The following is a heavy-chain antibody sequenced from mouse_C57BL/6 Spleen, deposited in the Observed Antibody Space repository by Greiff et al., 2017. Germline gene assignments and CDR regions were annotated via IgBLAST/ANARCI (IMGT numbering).Heavy chain of an antibody. D-gene: IGHD1-1*01. CDR3: ARDGSRPLYAMDY. CDR1: GYTFTDYN. CDR2: INPNNGGT. Sequence: VQLKESGPELVKPGASVKMSCKASGYTFTDYNMHWVKQSHGKSLEWIGYINPNNGGTSYNQKFKGKATLTVNKSSSTAYMELRSLTSEDSAVYYCARDGSRPLYAMDYWGQGTSVTVSS. V-gene: IGHV1-22*01. J-gene: IGHJ4*01.